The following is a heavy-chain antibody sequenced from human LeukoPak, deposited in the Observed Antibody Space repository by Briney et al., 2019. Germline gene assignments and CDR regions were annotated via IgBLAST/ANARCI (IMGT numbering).Heavy chain of an antibody. CDR2: ISSDGSKK. CDR3: ARYVDIVATMEDVHFDY. CDR1: GFTFSSYA. J-gene: IGHJ4*02. Sequence: PGGSLRLSCVVSGFTFSSYAMHCVRQAPGKGLEWVAVISSDGSKKDYADSVKGRFTISRDNSKNSLYLQMNSLRAEDTAVYYCARYVDIVATMEDVHFDYWGQGTLVTVSS. V-gene: IGHV3-30*04. D-gene: IGHD5-12*01.